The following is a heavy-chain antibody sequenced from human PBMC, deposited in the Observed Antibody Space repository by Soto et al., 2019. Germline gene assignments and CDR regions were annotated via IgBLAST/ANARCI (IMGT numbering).Heavy chain of an antibody. CDR1: GGSISTYY. J-gene: IGHJ5*02. V-gene: IGHV4-59*01. CDR3: ARDQLSSGLYVWFDP. Sequence: SETLSLTCTVSGGSISTYYWSWIRQPPGKGLEWIGYIYYDGSTNYNPSLRSRVTISVDTSKNQFSLILSSVTSADTAVYYCARDQLSSGLYVWFDPWGQGTLVTSPQ. D-gene: IGHD6-25*01. CDR2: IYYDGST.